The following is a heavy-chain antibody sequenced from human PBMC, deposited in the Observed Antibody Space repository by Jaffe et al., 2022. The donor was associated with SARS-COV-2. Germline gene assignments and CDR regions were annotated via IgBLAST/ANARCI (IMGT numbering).Heavy chain of an antibody. CDR2: IKQDGSEK. D-gene: IGHD6-6*01. V-gene: IGHV3-7*03. CDR3: ARGLSLYSSSSGCAFDI. J-gene: IGHJ3*02. Sequence: EVQLVESGGGLVQPGGSLRLSCAASGFTFSSYWMSWVRQAPGKGLEWVANIKQDGSEKYYVDSVKGRFTISRDNAKNSLYLQMNSLRAEDTAVYYCARGLSLYSSSSGCAFDIWGQGTMVTVSS. CDR1: GFTFSSYW.